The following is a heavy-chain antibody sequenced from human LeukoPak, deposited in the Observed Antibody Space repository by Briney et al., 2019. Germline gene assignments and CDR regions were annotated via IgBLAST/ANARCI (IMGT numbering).Heavy chain of an antibody. Sequence: PGGSLRLSCAASGFTFSSYGMSWVRQAPGKGLEWVSAISGSGGSTYYADSVKGRFTISRDNSKNTLYLQMNSLRAEDTAVYYCARGVYSSSVFDYWGQGTLVTVSS. CDR3: ARGVYSSSVFDY. CDR2: ISGSGGST. V-gene: IGHV3-23*01. J-gene: IGHJ4*02. D-gene: IGHD6-13*01. CDR1: GFTFSSYG.